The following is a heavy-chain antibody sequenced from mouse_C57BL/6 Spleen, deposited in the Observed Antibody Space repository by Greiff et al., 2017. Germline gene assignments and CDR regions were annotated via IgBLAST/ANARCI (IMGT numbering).Heavy chain of an antibody. D-gene: IGHD4-1*01. CDR3: ARRGHNWEDWDFEV. Sequence: DVTLVESGGGLVKPSESLNLSCAASGFSFSSYGMSLVRQTPDKRLELVGTIRSGGSDNYYPDSVMGRVTISKDNAKNTLYLQMSRLKSDDTAMYYCARRGHNWEDWDFEVWGTGTTVTVSS. V-gene: IGHV5-6*03. CDR1: GFSFSSYG. J-gene: IGHJ1*03. CDR2: IRSGGSDN.